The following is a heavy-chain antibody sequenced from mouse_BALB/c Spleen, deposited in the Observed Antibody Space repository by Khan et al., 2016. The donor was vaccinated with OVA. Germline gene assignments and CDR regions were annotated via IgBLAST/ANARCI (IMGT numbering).Heavy chain of an antibody. J-gene: IGHJ4*01. CDR3: ARKNYYGYALDY. Sequence: VQLLESGPGLVKPSQSLSLTCTVTGYSITSNYARYWIRQLPGNIMEWMGYLSYSGSTNYNPSLKSRISITRDTSTNKFFLQSNSVTTEDTATYYCARKNYYGYALDYWGQGTSVTVSS. CDR1: GYSITSNYA. V-gene: IGHV3-2*02. D-gene: IGHD1-1*01. CDR2: LSYSGST.